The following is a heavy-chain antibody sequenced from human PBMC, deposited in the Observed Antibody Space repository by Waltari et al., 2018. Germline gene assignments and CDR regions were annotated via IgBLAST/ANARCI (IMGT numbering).Heavy chain of an antibody. CDR2: IKPDGSER. J-gene: IGHJ6*02. Sequence: EVQLVESGGGLVQPGGSLRLSCAASAFTFSNAWMVWVRQAPGKGLEWVANIKPDGSERYSVDSVKGRFTISRDNAKNSVYLQMNSLRAEDTAVYYCSRSLDAWGQGTTVTVSS. V-gene: IGHV3-7*03. CDR1: AFTFSNAW. CDR3: SRSLDA.